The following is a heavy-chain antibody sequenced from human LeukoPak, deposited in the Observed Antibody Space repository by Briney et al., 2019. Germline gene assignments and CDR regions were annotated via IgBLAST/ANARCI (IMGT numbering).Heavy chain of an antibody. CDR2: ISYDGSNK. Sequence: GGSLRLSCAASGFTFRSYAMHWVRQAPGKGLEWVAIISYDGSNKYYADSVKGRFTISRDNSKNTLYLQMNSLRAEDTAVYYCARNFGDPGYFDYWGQGTLVTVSS. CDR3: ARNFGDPGYFDY. D-gene: IGHD4-17*01. J-gene: IGHJ4*02. V-gene: IGHV3-30-3*01. CDR1: GFTFRSYA.